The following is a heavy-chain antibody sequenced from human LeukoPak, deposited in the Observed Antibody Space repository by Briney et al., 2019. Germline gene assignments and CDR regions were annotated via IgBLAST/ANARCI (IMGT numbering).Heavy chain of an antibody. CDR1: GGSFSGYY. V-gene: IGHV4-34*01. Sequence: SETLSLTCAVYGGSFSGYYWSWIRQPPGKGLEWIGEIYHSGSSNYNPSLKTRVTISVDTSKNQFSLKLSSVTAADTAVYYCAGGQIAAAGNYFDYWGRGTLVTVSS. CDR3: AGGQIAAAGNYFDY. CDR2: IYHSGSS. D-gene: IGHD6-13*01. J-gene: IGHJ4*02.